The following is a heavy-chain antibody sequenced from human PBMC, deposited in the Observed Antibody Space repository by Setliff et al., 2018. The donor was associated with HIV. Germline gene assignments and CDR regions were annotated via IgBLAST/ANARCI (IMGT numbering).Heavy chain of an antibody. CDR2: IYTSGGT. J-gene: IGHJ3*02. V-gene: IGHV4-4*07. CDR3: AREGRPRGFDI. Sequence: SETLSLTCNVSGGSISSYYWSWIRQPAGKGLEWIGRIYTSGGTKYNPSLKSRVTMSIDTSKNQFSLKLSSLTAADTAVYYCAREGRPRGFDIWGQGTMVTVSS. CDR1: GGSISSYY.